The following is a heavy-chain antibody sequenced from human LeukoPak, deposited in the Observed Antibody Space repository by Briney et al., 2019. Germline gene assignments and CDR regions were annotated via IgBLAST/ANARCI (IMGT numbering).Heavy chain of an antibody. Sequence: PGGSLRLSCAASGFTFDDYAMHWVRQAPGKGLEWVSGISWNSGSIGYADSVKGRFTISRDNAKNSLYLQMNSLRAEDTALYYCAKEEQQLAIFDYWGQGTLVTVSS. V-gene: IGHV3-9*01. CDR2: ISWNSGSI. CDR3: AKEEQQLAIFDY. D-gene: IGHD6-13*01. J-gene: IGHJ4*02. CDR1: GFTFDDYA.